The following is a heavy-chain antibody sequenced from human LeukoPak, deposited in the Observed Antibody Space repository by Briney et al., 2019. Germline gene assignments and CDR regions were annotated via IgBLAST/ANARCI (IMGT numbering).Heavy chain of an antibody. V-gene: IGHV3-48*02. J-gene: IGHJ4*02. CDR3: ARGVTI. Sequence: GGSLRLSCAASGFTFSTYSMNWVRQAPGKGLEWISYISSSGTIYYADSVKGRFTISRDNAKNSLYLQMNSLRDEDTAIYYCARGVTIWGQGTLVT. CDR1: GFTFSTYS. CDR2: ISSSGTI. D-gene: IGHD2-2*01.